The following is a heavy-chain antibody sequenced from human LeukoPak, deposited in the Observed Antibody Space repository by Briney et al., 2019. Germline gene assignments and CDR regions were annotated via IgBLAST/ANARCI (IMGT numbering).Heavy chain of an antibody. D-gene: IGHD5-18*01. Sequence: GGSLRLACTASGFMFSSYGMHWVRQAPGKGLDWMAYIQHDGSGQFYADSVKGRFTISRDNSKNTVYLQMNSLRVEDTALYYCAKFDTVMVNHDAFDIWGLGTMVTVSS. CDR3: AKFDTVMVNHDAFDI. V-gene: IGHV3-30*02. CDR1: GFMFSSYG. CDR2: IQHDGSGQ. J-gene: IGHJ3*02.